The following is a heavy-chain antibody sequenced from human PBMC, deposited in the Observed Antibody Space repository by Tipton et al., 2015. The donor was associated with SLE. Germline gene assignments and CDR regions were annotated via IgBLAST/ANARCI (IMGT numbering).Heavy chain of an antibody. V-gene: IGHV4-59*01. CDR3: AFPGYSGSPWAFDI. Sequence: TLSLTCTVSGGSINTYYWSWIRQPPGKGLEWIGYIYYSGSTNYNPSLKSRVTISVDTSKNQFSLKLSSVTAADTAVYYCAFPGYSGSPWAFDIWGQGTMVTVSS. CDR2: IYYSGST. J-gene: IGHJ3*02. CDR1: GGSINTYY. D-gene: IGHD5-12*01.